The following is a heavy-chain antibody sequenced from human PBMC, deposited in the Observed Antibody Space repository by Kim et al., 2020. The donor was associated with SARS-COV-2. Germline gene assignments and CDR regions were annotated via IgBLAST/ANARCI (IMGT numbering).Heavy chain of an antibody. Sequence: SETRYSPSFQGQVTISADTSINTAWLQWSSLKASDTAMYYCARLDYTHNDYWGQGTLVTVSS. CDR3: ARLDYTHNDY. CDR2: SET. J-gene: IGHJ4*02. D-gene: IGHD4-4*01. V-gene: IGHV5-51*01.